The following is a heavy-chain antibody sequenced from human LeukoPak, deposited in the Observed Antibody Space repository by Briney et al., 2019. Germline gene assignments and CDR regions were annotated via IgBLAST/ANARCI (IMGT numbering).Heavy chain of an antibody. V-gene: IGHV5-51*01. CDR3: ARQGRQQEGYRKRYPEDAFDI. J-gene: IGHJ3*02. Sequence: GESLQISCQGSGYTFTSYWIAWVRQMPGKGWNRMGIIYPGDSDTRYSPSFQGQVTISADKSISTAYLQWSSLKASDTAMYYCARQGRQQEGYRKRYPEDAFDIWGQGTMVTVSS. CDR1: GYTFTSYW. CDR2: IYPGDSDT. D-gene: IGHD1-14*01.